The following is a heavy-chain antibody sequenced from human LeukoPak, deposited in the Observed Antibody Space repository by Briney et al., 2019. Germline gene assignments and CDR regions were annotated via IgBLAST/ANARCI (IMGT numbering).Heavy chain of an antibody. D-gene: IGHD3-10*01. Sequence: PGGSLRLSCVVSGFTFSSDAMNWVRQAPGKGLEWVSVISGSGDSTHYADSVKGRFTISRDNSKNTLYLQMNSLRVEDPAVYYCGKDFYDSGRNWGQATLVTVSS. CDR3: GKDFYDSGRN. CDR1: GFTFSSDA. V-gene: IGHV3-23*01. J-gene: IGHJ4*02. CDR2: ISGSGDST.